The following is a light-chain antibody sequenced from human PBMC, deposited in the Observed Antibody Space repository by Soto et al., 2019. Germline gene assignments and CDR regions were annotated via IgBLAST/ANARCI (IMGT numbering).Light chain of an antibody. CDR3: CSYAGSITPHVV. CDR1: SSDVGSYNL. J-gene: IGLJ2*01. Sequence: QSVLTQPASVSGSPGQSITISCTGTSSDVGSYNLVSWYQQHPGKAPKLMINEGSKRPSGVSNRFSGSKSGNTASLTISGFQAEDEADYYCCSYAGSITPHVVFGRGTKLTVL. CDR2: EGS. V-gene: IGLV2-23*01.